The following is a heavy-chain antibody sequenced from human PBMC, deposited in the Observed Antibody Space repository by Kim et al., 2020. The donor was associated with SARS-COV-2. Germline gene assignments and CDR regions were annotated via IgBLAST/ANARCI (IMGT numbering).Heavy chain of an antibody. CDR3: ARGGSRLGELSFLDY. CDR2: INPSGGST. J-gene: IGHJ4*02. V-gene: IGHV1-46*01. Sequence: ASVKVSCKASGYTFTSYYMHWVRQAPGQGLEWMGIINPSGGSTSYAQKFQGRVTMTRDTSTSTVYMELSSLRSEDTAMYYCARGGSRLGELSFLDYWGQGTLVTVSS. D-gene: IGHD3-16*02. CDR1: GYTFTSYY.